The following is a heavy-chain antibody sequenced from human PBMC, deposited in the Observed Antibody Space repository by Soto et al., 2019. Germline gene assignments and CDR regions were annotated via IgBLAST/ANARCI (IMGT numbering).Heavy chain of an antibody. D-gene: IGHD3-3*01. CDR1: GGSISSYY. CDR3: ARVYGPTYYDFWSFYNSLISQHY. CDR2: IYYSGST. Sequence: SETLSLTCTVSGGSISSYYWSWIRQPPGKGLEWIGYIYYSGSTNYNPSLKSRVTISVDTSKNQFSLKLSSVTAADTAVYYCARVYGPTYYDFWSFYNSLISQHY. J-gene: IGHJ4*01. V-gene: IGHV4-59*01.